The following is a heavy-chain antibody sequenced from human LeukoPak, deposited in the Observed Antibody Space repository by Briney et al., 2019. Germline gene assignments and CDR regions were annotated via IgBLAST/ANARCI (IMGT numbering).Heavy chain of an antibody. Sequence: SETLSLTCTVSGGSISSYYWSWIRQPAGKGLEWIGRIYTSGSTNYNPSLKSRVTMSVDTSKNQFSLKLSSVTAADTAVYYCARVAAIPHYYYYYYMDVWGKGTTVTVSS. CDR3: ARVAAIPHYYYYYYMDV. D-gene: IGHD6-25*01. J-gene: IGHJ6*03. CDR1: GGSISSYY. V-gene: IGHV4-4*07. CDR2: IYTSGST.